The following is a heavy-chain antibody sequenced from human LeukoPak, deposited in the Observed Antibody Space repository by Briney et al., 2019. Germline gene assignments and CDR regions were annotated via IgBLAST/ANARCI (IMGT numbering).Heavy chain of an antibody. Sequence: SETLSLTCTVSGGSISSGGYYWGWIRQPPGKGLEWIGYIYHSGSTYYNPSLKSRVTISVDTSKNQFSLKLSSVTAADTAVYYCAKRYGDYWGQGTLVTVSS. D-gene: IGHD1-14*01. CDR3: AKRYGDY. V-gene: IGHV4-39*01. CDR1: GGSISSGGYY. CDR2: IYHSGST. J-gene: IGHJ4*02.